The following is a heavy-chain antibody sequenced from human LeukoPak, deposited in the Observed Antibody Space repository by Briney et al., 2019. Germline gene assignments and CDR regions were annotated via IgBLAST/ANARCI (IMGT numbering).Heavy chain of an antibody. V-gene: IGHV3-74*01. J-gene: IGHJ4*02. Sequence: GGSLRLSCAASGFTVSSNYMSWVRQAPGKGLVWVSRINSDGSSRYADSAKGRFTISRDNAKNTLYLQMNSLRAEDTAVYYCARGGWEQEHLDYWGQGTLVTVSS. CDR1: GFTVSSNY. CDR3: ARGGWEQEHLDY. CDR2: INSDGSS. D-gene: IGHD1-26*01.